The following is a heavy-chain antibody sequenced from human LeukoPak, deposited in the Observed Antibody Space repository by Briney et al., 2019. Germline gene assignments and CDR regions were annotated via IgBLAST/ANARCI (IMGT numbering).Heavy chain of an antibody. CDR2: IIPILGIA. Sequence: SVKVSCKASGGTFSSYAISWVRQAPGQGLEWMGRIIPILGIANYAQKFQGRVMINADKSTSTAYMELSSMRSEDTAVYYCASPVDDRVRGVTPIYGMDVWGQGNTVTVSS. CDR1: GGTFSSYA. J-gene: IGHJ6*02. D-gene: IGHD3-10*01. V-gene: IGHV1-69*04. CDR3: ASPVDDRVRGVTPIYGMDV.